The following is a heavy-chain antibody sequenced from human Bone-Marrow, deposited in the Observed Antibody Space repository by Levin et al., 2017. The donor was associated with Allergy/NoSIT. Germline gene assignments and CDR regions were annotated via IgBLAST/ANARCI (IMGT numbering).Heavy chain of an antibody. CDR2: ISSSSSYI. J-gene: IGHJ6*02. Sequence: RSGGSLRLSCAASGFTFSSYSMNWVRQAPGKGLEWVSSISSSSSYIYYADSVKGRFTISRDNAKNSLYLQMNSLRAEDTAVYYCARDKQSGSSTSCYTSYYGMDVWGQGTTVTVSS. D-gene: IGHD2-2*02. V-gene: IGHV3-21*06. CDR1: GFTFSSYS. CDR3: ARDKQSGSSTSCYTSYYGMDV.